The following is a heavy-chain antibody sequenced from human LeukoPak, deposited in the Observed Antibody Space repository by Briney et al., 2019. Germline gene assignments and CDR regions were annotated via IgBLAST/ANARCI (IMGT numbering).Heavy chain of an antibody. D-gene: IGHD1-1*01. V-gene: IGHV1-8*03. CDR3: ARTTTATTSGFDY. CDR1: GYIFTNYD. CDR2: MNPISGNT. Sequence: ASVRVSCKASGYIFTNYDINWVRQATGQGLEWMGWMNPISGNTGYAQKFQGRATITMDTSLSTAYMELSSLRSEDTAVYYCARTTTATTSGFDYWGQGTLVTVSS. J-gene: IGHJ4*02.